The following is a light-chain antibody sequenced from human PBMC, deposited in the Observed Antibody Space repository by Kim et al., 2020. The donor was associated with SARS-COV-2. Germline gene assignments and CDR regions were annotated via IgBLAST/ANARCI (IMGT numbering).Light chain of an antibody. CDR1: QSISDR. V-gene: IGKV1-5*03. CDR2: KAS. J-gene: IGKJ1*01. Sequence: DIQMTQSPSTLSASVGDRVTITCRASQSISDRLAWYQQKPGKAPNLLIYKASTLQTGGPSRFSGSGSGTEFTLTISSLQPDDFAIYYCQQYDTYWWAFGQGT. CDR3: QQYDTYWWA.